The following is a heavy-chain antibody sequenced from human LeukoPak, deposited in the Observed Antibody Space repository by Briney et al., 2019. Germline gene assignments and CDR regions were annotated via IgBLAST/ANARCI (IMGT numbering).Heavy chain of an antibody. CDR3: TTDDGFWSGEDFDY. V-gene: IGHV3-15*01. J-gene: IGHJ4*02. CDR1: GFTFSNAW. CDR2: IKSKTDGGTT. D-gene: IGHD3-3*01. Sequence: PGGSLRLSCAASGFTFSNAWMSWVRQAPGKGLEWVGRIKSKTDGGTTDYAAPVKGRFTTSRDDSKNTLYLQMNSLKTEDTAVYYCTTDDGFWSGEDFDYWGQGTLVTVSS.